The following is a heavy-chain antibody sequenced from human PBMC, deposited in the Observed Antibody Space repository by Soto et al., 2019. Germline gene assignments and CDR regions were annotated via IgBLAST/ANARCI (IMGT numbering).Heavy chain of an antibody. CDR2: ISAYNGNT. CDR1: GYTFTSYG. D-gene: IGHD3-3*01. V-gene: IGHV1-18*01. J-gene: IGHJ6*03. CDR3: ARSVDYDFWSGYYYYYYMDV. Sequence: ASVKVSCKASGYTFTSYGISWVRQAPGQGLEWMGWISAYNGNTNYAQKLQGRVTMTTDTSTGTAYMELRSLRSDDTAVYYCARSVDYDFWSGYYYYYYMDVWGKGTTVTVSS.